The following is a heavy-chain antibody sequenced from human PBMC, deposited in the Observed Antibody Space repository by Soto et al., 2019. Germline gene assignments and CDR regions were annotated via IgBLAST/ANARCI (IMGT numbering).Heavy chain of an antibody. D-gene: IGHD6-6*01. J-gene: IGHJ6*02. Sequence: PVGSLRLSCAAYGFTFSIYAMHWVRHAPGKGLEWVAVISYDGSNKYYADSVKGRFTISRDNSKNTLYLQMNSLRAEDTAVYYCARDEGTEYSRLEPNYYYYYGMDVWGQGTTVTVSS. V-gene: IGHV3-30-3*01. CDR1: GFTFSIYA. CDR2: ISYDGSNK. CDR3: ARDEGTEYSRLEPNYYYYYGMDV.